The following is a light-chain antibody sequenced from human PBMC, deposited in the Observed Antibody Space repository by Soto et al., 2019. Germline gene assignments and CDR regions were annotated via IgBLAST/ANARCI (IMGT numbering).Light chain of an antibody. CDR2: GVS. V-gene: IGKV3-20*01. Sequence: ESVLTQSPGTLSLSPGERATLSCRATQSVTSSYFAWYQQKPGQSPRLLIYGVSNRATGIPDRFSGSGSGTDFTLTISRLEPEDFAVYYCQQYSSLPHTFGHGTKLEVK. CDR1: QSVTSSY. J-gene: IGKJ2*01. CDR3: QQYSSLPHT.